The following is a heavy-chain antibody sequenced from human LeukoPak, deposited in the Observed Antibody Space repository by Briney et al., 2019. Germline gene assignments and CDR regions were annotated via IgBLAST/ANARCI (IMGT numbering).Heavy chain of an antibody. CDR3: ARFGYCSSTSCYGGDY. J-gene: IGHJ4*02. D-gene: IGHD2-2*01. Sequence: SETLSLTCTVSGGSNSSGSYYWSWIQQPAGKGLEWIGRIYTSGSTNYNPSLKSRVTISVDTSKNQFSLKLSSVTAADTAVFYCARFGYCSSTSCYGGDYWGQGTLVTGSS. CDR1: GGSNSSGSYY. CDR2: IYTSGST. V-gene: IGHV4-61*02.